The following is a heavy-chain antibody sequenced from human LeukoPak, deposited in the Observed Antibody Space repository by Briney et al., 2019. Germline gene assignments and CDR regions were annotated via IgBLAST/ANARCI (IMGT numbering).Heavy chain of an antibody. CDR1: GGSISSSSYY. CDR3: ARGSVVVTAKGNYFDY. J-gene: IGHJ4*02. CDR2: IYYSGST. Sequence: PSETLSLTCTVSGGSISSSSYYWGWIRQPPGTGLEWIGSIYYSGSTYYNPSLKSRVTISVDTSKNQFSRKLSSVTAADTAVYYCARGSVVVTAKGNYFDYCGQGTLVTVSS. D-gene: IGHD2-21*02. V-gene: IGHV4-39*01.